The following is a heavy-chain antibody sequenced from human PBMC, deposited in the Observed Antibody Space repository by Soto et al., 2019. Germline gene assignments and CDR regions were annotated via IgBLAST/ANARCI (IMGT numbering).Heavy chain of an antibody. J-gene: IGHJ4*02. V-gene: IGHV3-30*03. CDR3: ARSPSSVSYLAYFDY. CDR1: GFTFGSYG. CDR2: ISYDGSNK. Sequence: QVQLVESGGGVVQRGRSLRLSCAASGFTFGSYGMHWVRQAPGKGLEWVAVISYDGSNKYYADSVKGRFTISRDNSKNTLYLQMNSLRAEDTAVYYCARSPSSVSYLAYFDYWGQGTLVTVSS. D-gene: IGHD1-26*01.